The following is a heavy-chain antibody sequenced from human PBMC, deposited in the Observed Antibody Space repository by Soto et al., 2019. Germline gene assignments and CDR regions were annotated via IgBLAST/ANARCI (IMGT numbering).Heavy chain of an antibody. CDR3: ARCYNWNYYYYYGMDV. CDR2: IYYSGST. V-gene: IGHV4-39*01. CDR1: GGSISSSRYY. J-gene: IGHJ6*02. Sequence: PSETLSLTCTVSGGSISSSRYYWGWIRQPPGKGLEWIGSIYYSGSTYYNPSLKSRVTISVDTSKNQFSLKLSSVTAADTAVYYCARCYNWNYYYYYGMDVWGQGTTVTVS. D-gene: IGHD1-7*01.